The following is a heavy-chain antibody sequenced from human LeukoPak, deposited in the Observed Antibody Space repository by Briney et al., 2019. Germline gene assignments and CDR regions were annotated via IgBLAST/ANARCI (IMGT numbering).Heavy chain of an antibody. CDR3: ARVLLVGDNWNFGYYYYYMDV. J-gene: IGHJ6*03. V-gene: IGHV4-34*01. CDR1: GGSFSGYY. D-gene: IGHD1-7*01. Sequence: PSETLSLTCAVYGGSFSGYYWSWIRQPPGKGLEWIGEINHSGSTNYNPSLKSRVTISVDTSKNRFSLKLSSVTAADTAVYYCARVLLVGDNWNFGYYYYYMDVWGKGTTVTVSS. CDR2: INHSGST.